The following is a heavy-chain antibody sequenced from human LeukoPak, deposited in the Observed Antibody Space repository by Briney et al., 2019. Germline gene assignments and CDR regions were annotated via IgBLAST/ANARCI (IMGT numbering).Heavy chain of an antibody. J-gene: IGHJ4*02. CDR2: INPSGGTT. Sequence: ASVKVSCKASGYSFSSSYMHWVRQAPGQGLEWMGIINPSGGTTSYAQKFQGRVTMTRDMSTSTVYMELSSLRSEDTAVYYCARPNGAVGGHYFDYWGQGTLVTVSS. V-gene: IGHV1-46*01. D-gene: IGHD6-13*01. CDR3: ARPNGAVGGHYFDY. CDR1: GYSFSSSY.